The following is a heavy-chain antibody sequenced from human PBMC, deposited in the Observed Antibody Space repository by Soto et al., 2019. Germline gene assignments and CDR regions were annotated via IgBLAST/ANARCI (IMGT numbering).Heavy chain of an antibody. Sequence: PGGSLRLSCAASGFTFSSYGMHWVCQAPGKGLEWVAVIWYDGSNKYYADSVKGRFTISRDNSKNTLYLQMNSLRAEDTAVYYCARDVFSGSYLQNPNCFDPWGQGTLVTVSS. V-gene: IGHV3-33*01. CDR3: ARDVFSGSYLQNPNCFDP. J-gene: IGHJ5*02. CDR1: GFTFSSYG. CDR2: IWYDGSNK. D-gene: IGHD1-26*01.